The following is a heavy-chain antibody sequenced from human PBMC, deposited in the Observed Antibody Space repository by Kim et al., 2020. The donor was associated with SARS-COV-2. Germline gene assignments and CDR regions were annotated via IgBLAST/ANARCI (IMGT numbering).Heavy chain of an antibody. V-gene: IGHV3-43*01. D-gene: IGHD3-3*01. CDR2: ISWDGGST. J-gene: IGHJ4*02. CDR3: AKDMGGYGFWSGYRFDY. CDR1: GFTFDDYT. Sequence: GGSLRLSCAASGFTFDDYTMHWVRQAPGKGLEWVSLISWDGGSTYYADSVKGRFTISRDNSKNSLYLQMNSLRTEDTALYYCAKDMGGYGFWSGYRFDYWGQGTLVTVSS.